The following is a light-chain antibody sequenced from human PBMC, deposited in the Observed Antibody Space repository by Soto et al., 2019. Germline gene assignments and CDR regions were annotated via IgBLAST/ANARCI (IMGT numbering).Light chain of an antibody. Sequence: QSALTQPASVSLSPGQSITISCTGTSSDVGGYNYVSWYQQHPGKAPKLMIYAVSNRPSGVSNRFSGSKSGNTATLTISGLQAEDEADYYCCSYTVSGTYVFGTGTKVTAL. J-gene: IGLJ1*01. CDR2: AVS. CDR3: CSYTVSGTYV. V-gene: IGLV2-14*01. CDR1: SSDVGGYNY.